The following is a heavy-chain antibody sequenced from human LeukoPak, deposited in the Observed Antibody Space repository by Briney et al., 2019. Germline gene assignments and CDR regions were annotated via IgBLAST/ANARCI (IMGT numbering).Heavy chain of an antibody. V-gene: IGHV3-48*03. J-gene: IGHJ3*02. CDR3: AREVTSDGSGYDAFHI. CDR2: ISSSGETI. Sequence: GGSLRLSCTASGFSFSNYEMDWVRQAPGKGLEWISYISSSGETIFYADSVKGRFTISRDDAKNSMYLQMSSLRAEDTAVYYCAREVTSDGSGYDAFHIWGQGTPVTVSS. D-gene: IGHD3-22*01. CDR1: GFSFSNYE.